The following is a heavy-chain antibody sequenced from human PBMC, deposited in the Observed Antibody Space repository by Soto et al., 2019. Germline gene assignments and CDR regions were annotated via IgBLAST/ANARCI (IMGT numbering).Heavy chain of an antibody. CDR3: ARGSYGNFDY. Sequence: SETLSLTCAVSGGSISSGGYSWSWIRQPPGKDLEWIGYIYHSGSTYYNPSLKSRVTISVDRSKNQFSLKLSSVTAADTAVYYCARGSYGNFDYWGQGTLVTVSS. D-gene: IGHD5-18*01. CDR1: GGSISSGGYS. V-gene: IGHV4-30-2*01. J-gene: IGHJ4*02. CDR2: IYHSGST.